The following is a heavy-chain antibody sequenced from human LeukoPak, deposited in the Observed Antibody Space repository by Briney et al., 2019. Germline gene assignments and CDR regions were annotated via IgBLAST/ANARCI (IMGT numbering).Heavy chain of an antibody. CDR3: ARGSYYYMDV. J-gene: IGHJ6*03. CDR2: INPNDGST. V-gene: IGHV1-46*04. Sequence: ASVKVSCKASGYTFTGYYMHWVRQAPGQGLEWMGWINPNDGSTSYAQRLRGRVTMTRDTSTSTFYMELSTLRYEDTAIYYCARGSYYYMDVWGKGTTVTISS. CDR1: GYTFTGYY.